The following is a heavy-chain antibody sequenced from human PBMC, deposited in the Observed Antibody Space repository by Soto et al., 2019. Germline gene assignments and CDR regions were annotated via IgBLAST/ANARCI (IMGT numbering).Heavy chain of an antibody. CDR3: STDSYDFVWGSYRFLQY. V-gene: IGHV3-15*01. CDR1: GFLFNNAW. D-gene: IGHD3-16*02. CDR2: IKRKTDGATT. J-gene: IGHJ4*02. Sequence: VGSLRLSGEASGFLFNNAWMSWVRQPRGKGLEWVGRIKRKTDGATTDYAPPVRGRFTISRDDSKNTLYLQMNSLKTEDTAVYFCSTDSYDFVWGSYRFLQYRGQGTLVTVS.